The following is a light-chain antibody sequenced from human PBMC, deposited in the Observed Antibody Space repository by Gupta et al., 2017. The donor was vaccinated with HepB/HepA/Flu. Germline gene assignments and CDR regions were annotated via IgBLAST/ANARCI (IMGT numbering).Light chain of an antibody. CDR1: ESVRSRY. CDR2: DAS. CDR3: QQYGSSPLT. V-gene: IGKV3D-20*01. Sequence: EIVLTQSPATLSLSPGERATLSCGASESVRSRYLAWYQQKPGLAPRLLMYDASKRATGIPDRFSGSGSGTDFTLTISRLEPEDFAVYYCQQYGSSPLTFGGGIKVEIK. J-gene: IGKJ4*01.